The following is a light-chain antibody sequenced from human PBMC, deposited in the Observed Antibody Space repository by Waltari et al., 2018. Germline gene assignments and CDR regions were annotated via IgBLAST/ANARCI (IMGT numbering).Light chain of an antibody. Sequence: QSVLTQPASVSGSPGQSITISCTGTSSDVGGYNYVSWYQRYPGKAPKVMIFDVSKRPSGVSDRFSGSKSGNTASLTISGLQAEDEADYYCCSHAGSGTFWVFGGGTKLTVL. V-gene: IGLV2-23*02. CDR1: SSDVGGYNY. J-gene: IGLJ2*01. CDR2: DVS. CDR3: CSHAGSGTFWV.